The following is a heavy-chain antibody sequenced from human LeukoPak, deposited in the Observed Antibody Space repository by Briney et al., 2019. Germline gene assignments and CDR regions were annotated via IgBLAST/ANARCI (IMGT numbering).Heavy chain of an antibody. J-gene: IGHJ4*02. V-gene: IGHV3-23*01. CDR1: GFTFSNYA. CDR2: ITGSGGDT. Sequence: GGSLRLSCAASGFTFSNYAMSWVPQAPGKGLEWVSAITGSGGDTYYAHSVKGRFTIYRDNSKNTLYLQINSLRAEDTAVYYCAKRGDYDVFTAYYDPDFWGQGALVTVSS. D-gene: IGHD3-9*01. CDR3: AKRGDYDVFTAYYDPDF.